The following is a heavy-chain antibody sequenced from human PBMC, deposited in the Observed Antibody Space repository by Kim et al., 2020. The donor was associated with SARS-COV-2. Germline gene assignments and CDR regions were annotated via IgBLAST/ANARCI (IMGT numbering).Heavy chain of an antibody. CDR3: ARVAYNYVWGSYQGGGMYV. J-gene: IGHJ6*01. CDR1: GFTFSSYS. CDR2: ISSSSSYI. Sequence: GGSLRLSCAASGFTFSSYSMNWVRQAPGKGLEWVSSISSSSSYIYYADSVKGRFTISRDNAKNSLYLQMNSLRAEDTAVYYCARVAYNYVWGSYQGGGMYVWGQGTTVTVSS. V-gene: IGHV3-21*01. D-gene: IGHD3-16*02.